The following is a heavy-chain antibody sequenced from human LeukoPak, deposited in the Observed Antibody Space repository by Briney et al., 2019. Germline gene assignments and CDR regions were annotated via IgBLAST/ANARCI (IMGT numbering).Heavy chain of an antibody. V-gene: IGHV3-49*04. J-gene: IGHJ3*02. CDR2: IRSKAYGGTP. CDR1: GFTFGDYA. D-gene: IGHD3-22*01. Sequence: GGSLRLSCSASGFTFGDYAINWVRQAPGKGLEWVGYIRSKAYGGTPEYAASVKGRFTISRDDSKSIAYLQMNSLKTEDTAVYYCTPPYYYDSSGYYDAFDIWGQGTMVTVSS. CDR3: TPPYYYDSSGYYDAFDI.